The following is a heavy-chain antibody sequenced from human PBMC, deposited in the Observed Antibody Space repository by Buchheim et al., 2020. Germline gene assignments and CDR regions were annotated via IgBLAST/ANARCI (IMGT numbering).Heavy chain of an antibody. CDR3: ARELVVASAEYFDY. CDR1: GFMLRDYY. CDR2: IKNGDSNDGIII. J-gene: IGHJ4*02. D-gene: IGHD2-8*02. Sequence: QVQLVESGGGLVKPGGSLRLSCTASGFMLRDYYMNWIRQAPGKGLEWISYIKNGDSNDGIIIYNADSVKGRFTISKDNAKNSLHLQMDSLRAEDTAVYYCARELVVASAEYFDYWGLGTL. V-gene: IGHV3-11*01.